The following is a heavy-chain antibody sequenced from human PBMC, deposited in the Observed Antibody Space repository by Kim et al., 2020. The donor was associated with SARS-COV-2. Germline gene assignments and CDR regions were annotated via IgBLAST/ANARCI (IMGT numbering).Heavy chain of an antibody. Sequence: GMGRFTISRDNAKNSLYLQMNSLRAEDTAVYYCARKSPEGLWDYYGMDVWGQGTTVTVSS. CDR3: ARKSPEGLWDYYGMDV. D-gene: IGHD5-18*01. J-gene: IGHJ6*02. V-gene: IGHV3-7*04.